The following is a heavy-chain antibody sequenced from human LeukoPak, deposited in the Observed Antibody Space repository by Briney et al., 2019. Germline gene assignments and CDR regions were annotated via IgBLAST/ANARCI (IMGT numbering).Heavy chain of an antibody. J-gene: IGHJ4*02. CDR3: ARDPPDSYSSGWYYFDY. CDR1: GGTFSSYA. CDR2: IIPIFGTA. Sequence: SVKVSCEASGGTFSSYAISWVRQGPGQGLEWMGRIIPIFGTANYAQKFQGRVTITTDESTSTAYMELSSLRSEDTAVYYCARDPPDSYSSGWYYFDYWGQGTLVTVSS. D-gene: IGHD6-19*01. V-gene: IGHV1-69*05.